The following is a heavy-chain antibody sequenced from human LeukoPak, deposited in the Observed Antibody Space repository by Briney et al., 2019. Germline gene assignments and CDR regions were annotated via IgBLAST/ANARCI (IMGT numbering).Heavy chain of an antibody. J-gene: IGHJ4*02. D-gene: IGHD1-26*01. CDR2: ISWNSGSI. Sequence: PGGSLRLSCAASGFTFSSYWMSWVRQAPGKGLEWVSGISWNSGSIGYADSVKGRFTISRDNSKNTLFLQMNSLRAEDTAIYYCAKYGPQDSGSSHFDYWGQGALVTVSS. V-gene: IGHV3-23*01. CDR1: GFTFSSYW. CDR3: AKYGPQDSGSSHFDY.